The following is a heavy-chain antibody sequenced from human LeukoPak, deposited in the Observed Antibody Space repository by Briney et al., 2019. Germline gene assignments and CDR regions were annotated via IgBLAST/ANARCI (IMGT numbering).Heavy chain of an antibody. CDR1: GYTFTSYD. D-gene: IGHD3-10*01. CDR2: MNPNSGNT. V-gene: IGHV1-8*03. Sequence: ASVTVSCKASGYTFTSYDIIWVRQAPGQGLEWMGWMNPNSGNTGYAQKFQGRVTITRNTSISTAYMELSSLRSEDTAVYYCARPRGPTGYYFDYWGQGTLVTVSS. CDR3: ARPRGPTGYYFDY. J-gene: IGHJ4*02.